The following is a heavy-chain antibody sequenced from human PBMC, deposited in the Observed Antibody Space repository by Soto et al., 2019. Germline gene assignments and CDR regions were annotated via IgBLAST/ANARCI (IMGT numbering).Heavy chain of an antibody. CDR1: GYTFTSYG. CDR2: INAGNGNT. J-gene: IGHJ5*02. Sequence: ASVKVSCKASGYTFTSYGISWVRQAPGQGLEWMGWINAGNGNTKYSQKFQGRVTITRDTSASTAYMELSSLRSEDTAMYYCARGVAGPLHWFDPWGQGTLVTVSS. V-gene: IGHV1-3*01. CDR3: ARGVAGPLHWFDP. D-gene: IGHD6-19*01.